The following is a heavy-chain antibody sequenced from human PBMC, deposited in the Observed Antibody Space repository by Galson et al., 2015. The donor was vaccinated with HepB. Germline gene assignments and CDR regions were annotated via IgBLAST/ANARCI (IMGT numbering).Heavy chain of an antibody. Sequence: SLRLSCAASGFTFSSYGMHWVRQAPGKGLEWVAIISYDGSKKYYADSVKGRFTISRDSSKNTLYLQMNSLRAEDTAVYYCAKDESHSGGWYKGYFDYWGQGTLVTVSS. CDR2: ISYDGSKK. J-gene: IGHJ4*02. CDR3: AKDESHSGGWYKGYFDY. D-gene: IGHD6-19*01. V-gene: IGHV3-30*18. CDR1: GFTFSSYG.